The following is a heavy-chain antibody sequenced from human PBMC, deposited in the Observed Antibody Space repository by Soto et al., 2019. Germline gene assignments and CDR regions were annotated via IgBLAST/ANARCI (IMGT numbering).Heavy chain of an antibody. J-gene: IGHJ3*02. V-gene: IGHV5-51*01. D-gene: IGHD3-22*01. CDR2: MYPDDSDI. CDR3: ATAYVYDFENSNYYRDAFDI. CDR1: GYSFSFYW. Sequence: PGESLKISCKASGYSFSFYWIGWVRQMPGKGLEWMAIMYPDDSDIRYSPSFEAHVTISADKSPSTAFLQWSSLKASDTAMYYCATAYVYDFENSNYYRDAFDIWGQGTPVTVSS.